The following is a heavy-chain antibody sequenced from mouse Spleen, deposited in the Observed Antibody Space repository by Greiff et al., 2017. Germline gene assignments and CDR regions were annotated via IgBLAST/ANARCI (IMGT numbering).Heavy chain of an antibody. CDR2: INPNYGTT. CDR3: AREGAYYRYDGAMDY. Sequence: VQLKESGPELVKPGASVKISCKASGYSFTDYNMNWVKQSNGKSLEWIGVINPNYGTTSYNQKFKGKATLTVDQSSSTAYMQLNSLTSEDSAVYYCAREGAYYRYDGAMDYWGQGTSVTVSS. V-gene: IGHV1-39*01. CDR1: GYSFTDYN. D-gene: IGHD2-14*01. J-gene: IGHJ4*01.